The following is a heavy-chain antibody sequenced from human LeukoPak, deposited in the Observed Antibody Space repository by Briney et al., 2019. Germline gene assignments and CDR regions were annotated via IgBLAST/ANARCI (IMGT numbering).Heavy chain of an antibody. V-gene: IGHV1-18*01. D-gene: IGHD2-15*01. CDR2: VSTFNGNT. J-gene: IGHJ5*02. CDR3: ARGKSKKGYCSGGSCYWFDP. Sequence: GASVTVSRKASGYTFSSYGIIWVRQPPAPGIRWMGGVSTFNGNTDYAQKVQGRVSMTIDTYTTKASLELRSLTSDDTAVYYCARGKSKKGYCSGGSCYWFDPWGQGTLVTVSS. CDR1: GYTFSSYG.